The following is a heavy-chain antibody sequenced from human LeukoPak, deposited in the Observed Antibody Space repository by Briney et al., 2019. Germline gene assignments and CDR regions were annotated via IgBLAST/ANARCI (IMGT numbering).Heavy chain of an antibody. CDR3: AREVGMGFDP. CDR2: IYYSGST. V-gene: IGHV4-59*01. D-gene: IGHD3-3*01. J-gene: IGHJ5*02. Sequence: SETLSLTCTVSGGSISSYYWSWIRQPPGKGLEWIGYIYYSGSTNYNPSLKSRVTISVDTSKNQFSLKLSSVTAADTAVYCCAREVGMGFDPWGQGTLVTVSS. CDR1: GGSISSYY.